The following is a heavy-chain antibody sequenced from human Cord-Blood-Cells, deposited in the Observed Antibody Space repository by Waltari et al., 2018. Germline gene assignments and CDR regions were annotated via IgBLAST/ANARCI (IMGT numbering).Heavy chain of an antibody. Sequence: QVQLQQWGAGLLKPSETLSLTCAVYGGSFSGYYWSWIRQPPGKGLEWIGEINHSGSTNYNPSLKSRVTISVDTSKNQFSRKLSSVTAADTAVYYGARRYKILGSGSYYDAFDIWGQGTMVTVSS. CDR1: GGSFSGYY. J-gene: IGHJ3*02. D-gene: IGHD3-10*01. CDR2: INHSGST. CDR3: ARRYKILGSGSYYDAFDI. V-gene: IGHV4-34*01.